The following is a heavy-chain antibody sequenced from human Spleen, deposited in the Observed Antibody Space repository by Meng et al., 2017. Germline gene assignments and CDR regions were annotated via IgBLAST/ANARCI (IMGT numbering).Heavy chain of an antibody. J-gene: IGHJ5*02. D-gene: IGHD1-26*01. CDR1: GGPVRSSDYQ. CDR3: VRGGTYNNWFDP. Sequence: QVQLQESGPGRVRPSETLSLICTVSGGPVRSSDYQWSWIRQPPGKGLEWIGFASTNYNPSLKSRLTISLDTSKNQFSLKLTSVTAADTAVYYCVRGGTYNNWFDPWGQGTLVTVSS. V-gene: IGHV4-61*08. CDR2: AST.